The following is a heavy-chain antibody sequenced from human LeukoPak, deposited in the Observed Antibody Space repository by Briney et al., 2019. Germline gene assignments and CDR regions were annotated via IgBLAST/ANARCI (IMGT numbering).Heavy chain of an antibody. CDR2: ISSSSSYI. CDR1: GFTFSSYS. D-gene: IGHD6-19*01. Sequence: GGSLRLSCAASGFTFSSYSMNWVRQAPGKGLEWVSSISSSSSYIYYADSVKGRFTISRDNAKNSLYLQMNSLRAEDTAVYYCASRSGYSSDDGMDVWGKGTTITVSS. V-gene: IGHV3-21*01. CDR3: ASRSGYSSDDGMDV. J-gene: IGHJ6*04.